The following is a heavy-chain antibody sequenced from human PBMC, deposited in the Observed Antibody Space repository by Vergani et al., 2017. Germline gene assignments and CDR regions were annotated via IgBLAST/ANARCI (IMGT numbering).Heavy chain of an antibody. CDR3: VHRLGYFDWDGAFDV. J-gene: IGHJ3*01. CDR1: GFSLTTGGEG. Sequence: QITLRESGPTLVKPTQTLTLTCTFSGFSLTTGGEGVGWIRQPPGRALEWLAFVYWNDAERYSPSLKSIVTITNDTSKNEVILTMATMDPVDTATYYCVHRLGYFDWDGAFDVWGPGTMVTVSS. CDR2: VYWNDAE. D-gene: IGHD3-9*01. V-gene: IGHV2-5*01.